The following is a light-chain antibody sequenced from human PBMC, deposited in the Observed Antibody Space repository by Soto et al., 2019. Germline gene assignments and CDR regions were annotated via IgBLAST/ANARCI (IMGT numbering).Light chain of an antibody. Sequence: DIQMTQSPSSLSASVGDRVTITCRASQGISNYLAWYQQKPGKVPKLLIYAASTLQSGVPPRFSGSGSGTDFTLTIGSLQPEDVATYYCQKYNNAPFFGPGTKVDIK. CDR1: QGISNY. J-gene: IGKJ3*01. CDR2: AAS. V-gene: IGKV1-27*01. CDR3: QKYNNAPF.